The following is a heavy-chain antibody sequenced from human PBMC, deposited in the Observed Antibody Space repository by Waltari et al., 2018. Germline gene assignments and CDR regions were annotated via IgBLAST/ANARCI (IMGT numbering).Heavy chain of an antibody. CDR2: IWYDGSNK. CDR3: AKGVGVNYYFDY. V-gene: IGHV3-33*08. Sequence: QVQLVESGGGVVQPGRSLRLSCAASGFTFSSYGMHWVRQAPGKGLEWVAVIWYDGSNKYYADSVKGRFTIARDKSKNTLYLQMNSLRAEDTAMYYCAKGVGVNYYFDYWGQGTLVTVSS. D-gene: IGHD3-16*01. CDR1: GFTFSSYG. J-gene: IGHJ4*02.